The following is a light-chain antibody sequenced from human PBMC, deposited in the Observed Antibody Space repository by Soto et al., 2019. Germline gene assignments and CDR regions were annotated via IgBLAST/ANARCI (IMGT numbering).Light chain of an antibody. Sequence: QSVLTQPPSASGSPGQSVTISCTGTSSDVGGYNYVSWYQPHPGKAPKLMIYEVSKRPSGVPDRFSGSKSGNTASLTVSGLQAEDEADYYCSSYAGSNNGVFGGGTKLTVL. CDR3: SSYAGSNNGV. V-gene: IGLV2-8*01. CDR1: SSDVGGYNY. CDR2: EVS. J-gene: IGLJ3*02.